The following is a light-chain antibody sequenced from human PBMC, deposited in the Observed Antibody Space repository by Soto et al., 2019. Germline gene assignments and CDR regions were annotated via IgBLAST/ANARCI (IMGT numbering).Light chain of an antibody. J-gene: IGLJ1*01. Sequence: SFLTQPASVSESPGQSITISCTGTSSDVDGYKYVSWYQQHPGKAPKLMIYEVSNRPSGVSNRFSGSKSGNTASLTISGLQAEDEADYYCSSYTSNNTQVFGTGSKVTVL. V-gene: IGLV2-14*01. CDR1: SSDVDGYKY. CDR3: SSYTSNNTQV. CDR2: EVS.